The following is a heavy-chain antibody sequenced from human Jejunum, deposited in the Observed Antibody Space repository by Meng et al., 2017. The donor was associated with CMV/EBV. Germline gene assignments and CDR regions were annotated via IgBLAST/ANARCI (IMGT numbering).Heavy chain of an antibody. Sequence: QVQLVQSGSELKRPGASVKVSCKASGYTFTSYTMNWVRQAPGQGLEWMGWINTNTANPTYAQGFTGRFVFSLDTSFRTAYLQISGLKAEDTAVYYCARVAPSGYRYFDYWGQGTLVTVSS. V-gene: IGHV7-4-1*02. CDR3: ARVAPSGYRYFDY. J-gene: IGHJ4*02. CDR1: GYTFTSYT. CDR2: INTNTANP. D-gene: IGHD3-3*01.